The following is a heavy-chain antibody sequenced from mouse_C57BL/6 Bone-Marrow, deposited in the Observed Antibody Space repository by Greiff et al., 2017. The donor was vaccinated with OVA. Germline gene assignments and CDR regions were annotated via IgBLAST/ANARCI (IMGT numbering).Heavy chain of an antibody. Sequence: QVTLKESGPGILQPSQTLSLTCSFSGFSLSTFGMGVGWLRQPPGKGLDWLVHLWWDDDKYYNPVLKSRPTISKDTSKNQVFLKIANVDTADTATYYCARIGANLGSSGHFDYWGQGTTLTVSS. J-gene: IGHJ2*01. CDR1: GFSLSTFGMG. V-gene: IGHV8-8*01. D-gene: IGHD3-2*02. CDR2: LWWDDDK. CDR3: ARIGANLGSSGHFDY.